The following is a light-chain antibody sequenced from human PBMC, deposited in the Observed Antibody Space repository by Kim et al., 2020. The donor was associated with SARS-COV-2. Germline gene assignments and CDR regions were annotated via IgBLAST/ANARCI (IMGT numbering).Light chain of an antibody. V-gene: IGKV1-5*03. CDR2: LAS. Sequence: SASVGDRVTITCRASQSISNWLAWYQQKPGRAPSLLIYLASTLERGVPSRFSGSSSGTEFTLTITSLQPDDFATYYCQHYSRFPYTFGQGTKLEI. CDR1: QSISNW. J-gene: IGKJ2*01. CDR3: QHYSRFPYT.